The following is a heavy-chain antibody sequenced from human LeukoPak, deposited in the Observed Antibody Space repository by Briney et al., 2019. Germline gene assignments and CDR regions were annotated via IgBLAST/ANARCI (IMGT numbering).Heavy chain of an antibody. Sequence: PSETLSLTCAVSGGSISSNNWWIWVRQSPEKGLEWIGDINHRGTIFYNPSLQSRVTLSVDTSKTQSSLNLISVSAADTAIYYCARVIWYYYGSDNNKPFDYWGQGTLVTVSS. D-gene: IGHD3-10*01. CDR1: GGSISSNNW. CDR3: ARVIWYYYGSDNNKPFDY. V-gene: IGHV4-4*02. CDR2: INHRGTI. J-gene: IGHJ4*02.